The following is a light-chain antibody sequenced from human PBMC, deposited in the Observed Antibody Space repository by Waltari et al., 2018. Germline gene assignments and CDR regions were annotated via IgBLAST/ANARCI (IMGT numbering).Light chain of an antibody. V-gene: IGKV1-39*01. CDR1: QSLSNY. Sequence: DIQMTQSPSSMSASVGDRVTITCRASQSLSNYLNWYQQKPGKAPKLLIYAASNLQSGVPSRFSGSGSGTDFTLTISSLQPEDFATYYCQQSSRTPWAFGQGTKVEIK. CDR2: AAS. J-gene: IGKJ1*01. CDR3: QQSSRTPWA.